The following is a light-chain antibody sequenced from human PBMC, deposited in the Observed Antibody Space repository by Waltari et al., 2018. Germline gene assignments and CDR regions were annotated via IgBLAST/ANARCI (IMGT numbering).Light chain of an antibody. CDR1: QSISSY. CDR2: AAS. CDR3: QQSYSTPLT. Sequence: DIQMTQSPSSLSASVGDRLTITCRPSQSISSYFNWYQQKPGKAPKLLIYAASSLQSGVPSRFSGSGSGTDFTLTISSLQPEDFATYYCQQSYSTPLTFGGGTKVEIK. J-gene: IGKJ4*01. V-gene: IGKV1-39*01.